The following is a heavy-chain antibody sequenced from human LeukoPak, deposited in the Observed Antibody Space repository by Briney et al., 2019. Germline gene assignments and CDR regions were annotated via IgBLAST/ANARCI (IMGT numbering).Heavy chain of an antibody. CDR3: ARVEENARYSGSNAAFDY. CDR1: GGSISSYY. J-gene: IGHJ4*02. Sequence: SETLSLTCTGSGGSISSYYWSWIRQPPGKGLEWIGYIYYSGSTNYNPSLKSRVTISVDTSKNQFSLKLSSVTAADTAVYYCARVEENARYSGSNAAFDYWGQGTLVTVSS. V-gene: IGHV4-59*01. D-gene: IGHD1-26*01. CDR2: IYYSGST.